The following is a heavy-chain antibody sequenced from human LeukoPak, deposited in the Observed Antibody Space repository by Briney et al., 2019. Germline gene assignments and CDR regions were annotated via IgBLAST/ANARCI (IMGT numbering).Heavy chain of an antibody. V-gene: IGHV3-21*01. CDR3: ARDQVGALPDY. CDR2: ISSSSSYI. CDR1: GFTFSSYS. J-gene: IGHJ4*02. D-gene: IGHD1-26*01. Sequence: GGFLRLSCAASGFTFSSYSMNWVRQAPGKGLEWVSSISSSSSYIYYADSVKGRFTISRDNAKNSLYLQMNSLRAEDTAVYYCARDQVGALPDYWGQGTLVTVSS.